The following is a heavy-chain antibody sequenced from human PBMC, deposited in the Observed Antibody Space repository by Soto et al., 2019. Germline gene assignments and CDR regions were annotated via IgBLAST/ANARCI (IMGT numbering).Heavy chain of an antibody. V-gene: IGHV4-34*01. J-gene: IGHJ6*02. CDR1: GGSFSGYY. D-gene: IGHD2-2*01. CDR2: ISHSGSTT. CDR3: ARGRGKCSSASCVHPIYYWYYGMDV. Sequence: SETLSLTCAVYGGSFSGYYWSWIRQPPGKGLEWIGEISHSGSTTNYNPSLKSRVTISVDTSKNQFSLKLSSVTAADTAVYYCARGRGKCSSASCVHPIYYWYYGMDVWGQGTTVTVSS.